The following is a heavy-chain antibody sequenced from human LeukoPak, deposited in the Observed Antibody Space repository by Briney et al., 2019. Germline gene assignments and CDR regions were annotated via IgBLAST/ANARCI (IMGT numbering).Heavy chain of an antibody. D-gene: IGHD2-15*01. Sequence: SETLSLTCTVSGVSISSHYWSWIRQPPGKGLEWIGYIYYSGSTNYNPSLKSRVTISVDTSKNHFSLKLSSVTAADTAVYYCARGSGMVDYWGQGTLVSVSS. J-gene: IGHJ4*02. CDR1: GVSISSHY. V-gene: IGHV4-59*11. CDR2: IYYSGST. CDR3: ARGSGMVDY.